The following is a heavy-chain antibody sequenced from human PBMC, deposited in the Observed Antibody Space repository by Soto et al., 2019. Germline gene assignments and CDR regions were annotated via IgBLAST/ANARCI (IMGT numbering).Heavy chain of an antibody. CDR1: GFTFSAYG. D-gene: IGHD1-1*01. Sequence: QVQLVESGGGVVQPGGSLTLSCAASGFTFSAYGMHWVRQAPGEGLEWLTVIVREGTEKYYSDSVRGRFTVSRDNFKSTLDLEMNSLRAGDTVVYYCERDDDFDDNGLDYWGQGTLVSVSS. J-gene: IGHJ4*02. CDR3: ERDDDFDDNGLDY. CDR2: IVREGTEK. V-gene: IGHV3-33*05.